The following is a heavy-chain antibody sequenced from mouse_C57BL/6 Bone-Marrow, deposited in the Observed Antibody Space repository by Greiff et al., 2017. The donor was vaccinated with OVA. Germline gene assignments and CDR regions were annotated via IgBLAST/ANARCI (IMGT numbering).Heavy chain of an antibody. CDR1: GYTFTDYY. V-gene: IGHV1-76*01. J-gene: IGHJ4*01. Sequence: QVQLQQSGAELVRPGASVKLSCKASGYTFTDYYINWVKQRPGQGLEWIARIYPGSGNTYYNEKFKGKATLTAEKSSSTAYMQLSSLTSEDSAVYFCAIDYYAMDYWGQGTSVTVSS. CDR3: AIDYYAMDY. CDR2: IYPGSGNT.